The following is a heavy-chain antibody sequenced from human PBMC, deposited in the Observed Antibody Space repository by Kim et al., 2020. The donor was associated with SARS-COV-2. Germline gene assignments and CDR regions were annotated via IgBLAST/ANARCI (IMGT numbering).Heavy chain of an antibody. Sequence: SVKVSCKASGGTFSSYAISWVRQAPGQGLEWMGRIIPILGIANYAQKFQGRVTITADKSTSTAYMELSSLRSEDTAVYYCASGDSSGYYYFDYWGQGTLVTVSS. CDR3: ASGDSSGYYYFDY. J-gene: IGHJ4*02. CDR2: IIPILGIA. V-gene: IGHV1-69*04. CDR1: GGTFSSYA. D-gene: IGHD3-22*01.